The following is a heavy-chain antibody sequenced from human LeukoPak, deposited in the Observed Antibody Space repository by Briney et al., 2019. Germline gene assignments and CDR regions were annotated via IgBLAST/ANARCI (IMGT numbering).Heavy chain of an antibody. V-gene: IGHV3-21*01. CDR1: GFTFSSYS. CDR2: ISSSSSYI. J-gene: IGHJ4*02. D-gene: IGHD3-9*01. Sequence: PGGSLRLSCAASGFTFSSYSMNWVRQAPGKGLEWVSSISSSSSYIYYADSVKGRFTISRDNAKSSLYLQMNSLRAEDTAVYYCARAEYDILTGSYFDYWGQGTLVTVSS. CDR3: ARAEYDILTGSYFDY.